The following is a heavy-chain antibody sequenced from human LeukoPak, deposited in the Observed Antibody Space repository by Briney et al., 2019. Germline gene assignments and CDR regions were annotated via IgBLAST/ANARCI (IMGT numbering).Heavy chain of an antibody. D-gene: IGHD3-3*01. CDR3: ARVRVKEAYDLNY. V-gene: IGHV1-2*02. CDR2: INPNSGGT. Sequence: GASVKVSCKASGYTFTGYYMHWARQAPGQGLECMEWINPNSGGTDYAQKFQGRVTMTRDTSISTAFMELSRLRSDDTAVYYCARVRVKEAYDLNYWGQGTLVTVSS. CDR1: GYTFTGYY. J-gene: IGHJ4*02.